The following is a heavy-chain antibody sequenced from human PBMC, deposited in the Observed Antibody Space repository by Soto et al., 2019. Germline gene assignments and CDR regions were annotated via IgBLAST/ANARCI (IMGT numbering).Heavy chain of an antibody. D-gene: IGHD6-13*01. J-gene: IGHJ3*02. CDR2: ISPNSGGT. V-gene: IGHV1-2*02. CDR3: ARQRKGAAAGPVDAIDI. CDR1: GYTFTVYY. Sequence: ASVKVSCKAAGYTFTVYYMHWVRQAPGQGLEWMGWISPNSGGTFAAQKFQGRVTMTRDTSVNMAYMELTSLKSDDTAVYYCARQRKGAAAGPVDAIDIWGQGTMVTV.